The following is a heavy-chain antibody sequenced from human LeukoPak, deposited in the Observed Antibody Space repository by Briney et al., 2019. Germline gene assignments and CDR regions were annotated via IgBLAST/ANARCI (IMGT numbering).Heavy chain of an antibody. D-gene: IGHD5-12*01. CDR1: GFTVSSNY. CDR3: ARTIVATIWPEANFDY. CDR2: IYSGGST. V-gene: IGHV3-66*01. J-gene: IGHJ4*02. Sequence: GGSLRLSCAASGFTVSSNYISWVRQAPGKGLEWVSVIYSGGSTYYADSVKGRFTISRDNSKNTLYLQMNSLRAEDTAVYYCARTIVATIWPEANFDYWGQGTLVTVSS.